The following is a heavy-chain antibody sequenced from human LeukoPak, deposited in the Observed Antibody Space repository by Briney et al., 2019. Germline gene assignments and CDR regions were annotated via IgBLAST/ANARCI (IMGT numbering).Heavy chain of an antibody. CDR1: GGSFSGYY. Sequence: PSETLSLTCAVYGGSFSGYYWSWIRQPPGKGLEWIGEINHSGSTNYNPSLKGRVTISVDTSKNQFSLKLSSVTAADTAVYYCARGDSGSYQGVYYFDYWGQGTLVTVSS. CDR3: ARGDSGSYQGVYYFDY. V-gene: IGHV4-34*01. J-gene: IGHJ4*02. D-gene: IGHD1-26*01. CDR2: INHSGST.